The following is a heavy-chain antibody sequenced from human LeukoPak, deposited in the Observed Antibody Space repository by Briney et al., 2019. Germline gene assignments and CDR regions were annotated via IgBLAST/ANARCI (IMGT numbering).Heavy chain of an antibody. CDR3: ARLSSGWQSTDF. CDR2: IYHSGST. V-gene: IGHV4-30-2*01. CDR1: GGSISSGSYS. J-gene: IGHJ4*02. D-gene: IGHD6-19*01. Sequence: PSETLSLTCAVSGGSISSGSYSWSWIRQPPGKGLEWIGYIYHSGSTYYNPSLKSRVTISVDTSKNQFSLKLTSVTAADTAVYYCARLSSGWQSTDFWGQGPLVTVSS.